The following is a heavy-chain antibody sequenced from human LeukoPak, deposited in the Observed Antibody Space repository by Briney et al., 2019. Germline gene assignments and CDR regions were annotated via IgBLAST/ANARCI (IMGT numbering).Heavy chain of an antibody. CDR1: GYTFTNYG. Sequence: GASLKVSCKTSGYTFTNYGISWVRQAPGQGLEWIGCISGNSGNTKKAQSLQGKVILTTNTSDSTASMELRRLKPDAPADYYYARDVLSGVLDVFDICGEGTMVTVSS. J-gene: IGHJ3*02. CDR2: ISGNSGNT. V-gene: IGHV1-18*04. CDR3: ARDVLSGVLDVFDI. D-gene: IGHD3-10*01.